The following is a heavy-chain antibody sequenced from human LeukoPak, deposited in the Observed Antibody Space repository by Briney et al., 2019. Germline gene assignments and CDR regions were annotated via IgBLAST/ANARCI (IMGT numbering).Heavy chain of an antibody. Sequence: SETLSLTCTVSGGSISSGNYYYSWIRQYPGKGLEWIGYIHYSGSTYYNPSLKTRVTMSVDTSKTQFSLNLSSVTAADTAVYYCAASLRGAIDYWGQGTLVTVSS. CDR1: GGSISSGNYY. CDR2: IHYSGST. V-gene: IGHV4-31*03. CDR3: AASLRGAIDY. J-gene: IGHJ4*02. D-gene: IGHD3-10*01.